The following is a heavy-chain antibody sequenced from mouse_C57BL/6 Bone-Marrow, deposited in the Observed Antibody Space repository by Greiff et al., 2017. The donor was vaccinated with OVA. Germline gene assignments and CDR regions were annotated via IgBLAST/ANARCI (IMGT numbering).Heavy chain of an antibody. CDR1: GYSITSGYY. Sequence: EVQLVESGPGLVKPSQSLSLTCSVTGYSITSGYYWNWIRQFPGNKLEWMGYISYDGSNNYNPSLKNRISITRDTSKNQFFLKLNSVTTEDTATYYCAREGYYGSSAFDYWGQGTTLTVSS. V-gene: IGHV3-6*01. J-gene: IGHJ2*01. CDR2: ISYDGSN. D-gene: IGHD1-1*01. CDR3: AREGYYGSSAFDY.